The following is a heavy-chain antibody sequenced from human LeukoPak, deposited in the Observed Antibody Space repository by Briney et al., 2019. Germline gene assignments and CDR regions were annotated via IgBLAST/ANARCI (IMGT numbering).Heavy chain of an antibody. CDR1: GFTFSTYW. Sequence: PGGSLRLSCAASGFTFSTYWMAWVRQAPGKGLEWVASMNQDGNEKYYVDSVKGRFTISRDNAKNSLNLQMNSLRVGDTAAYYCARDAESGGSYFDYWGQGTLVTVSS. V-gene: IGHV3-7*01. CDR2: MNQDGNEK. D-gene: IGHD2-15*01. CDR3: ARDAESGGSYFDY. J-gene: IGHJ4*02.